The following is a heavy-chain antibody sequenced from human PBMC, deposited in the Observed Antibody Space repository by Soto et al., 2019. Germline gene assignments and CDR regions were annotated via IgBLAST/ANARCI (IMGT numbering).Heavy chain of an antibody. CDR3: ARDLYGDYGY. V-gene: IGHV1-69*08. J-gene: IGHJ4*02. CDR1: GGTFSSDT. CDR2: IIPILGIA. D-gene: IGHD4-17*01. Sequence: QVQLVQSGAEVKKPGSSVKVSCKASGGTFSSDTISWVRQAPGQGLEWMGRIIPILGIANYAQKFQGRVTITADTSTSTAYMELSSLRSEDKAVYYCARDLYGDYGYRGQGTLVTDSS.